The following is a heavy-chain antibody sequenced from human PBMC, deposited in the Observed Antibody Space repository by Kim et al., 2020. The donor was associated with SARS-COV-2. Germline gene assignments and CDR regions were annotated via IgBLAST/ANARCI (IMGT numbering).Heavy chain of an antibody. J-gene: IGHJ6*02. D-gene: IGHD5-18*01. Sequence: RFTISRDNSKNTLYLQMNSLRAEDTAVYYCAKGALDTAMVPNYYYYGMDVWGQGTTVTVSS. V-gene: IGHV3-33*06. CDR3: AKGALDTAMVPNYYYYGMDV.